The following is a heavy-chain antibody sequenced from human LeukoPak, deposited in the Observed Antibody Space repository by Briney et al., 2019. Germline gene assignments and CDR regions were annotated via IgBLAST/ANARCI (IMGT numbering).Heavy chain of an antibody. Sequence: GASVTVSCKASGCTFSNFAISWVGQAPGQGLAWMGRIILILGVKNYAQKFQGRVTITADKSTTTAYMELSSLGSEDTAVYYCASHEGGTYYYGSGNYRCDYWGQGTLVTVSS. CDR3: ASHEGGTYYYGSGNYRCDY. J-gene: IGHJ4*02. CDR2: IILILGVK. D-gene: IGHD3-10*01. CDR1: GCTFSNFA. V-gene: IGHV1-69*04.